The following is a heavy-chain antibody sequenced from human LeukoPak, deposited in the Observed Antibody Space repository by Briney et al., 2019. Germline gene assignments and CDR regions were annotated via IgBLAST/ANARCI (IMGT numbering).Heavy chain of an antibody. CDR2: IIPIFGTA. D-gene: IGHD3-10*01. V-gene: IGHV1-69*06. Sequence: SVKVSCKASGGTFSSYAISWVRQAPGQGLEWMGGIIPIFGTANYAQKFQGRVTITADKSTSTAYMELSSLRSEDTAVYYCAREGFTMVRGVIIRYMDVWGKGTTVTVSS. CDR1: GGTFSSYA. J-gene: IGHJ6*03. CDR3: AREGFTMVRGVIIRYMDV.